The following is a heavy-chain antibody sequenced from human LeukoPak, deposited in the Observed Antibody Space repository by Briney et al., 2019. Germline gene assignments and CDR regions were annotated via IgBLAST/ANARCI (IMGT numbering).Heavy chain of an antibody. D-gene: IGHD3-22*01. CDR2: IKQDGSEK. J-gene: IGHJ3*02. CDR3: ARDLSSGYDAFDI. V-gene: IGHV3-7*01. Sequence: GGSLRLSCAASGFTFSSYWMSWVRQAPGKGLEWVANIKQDGSEKYYVDSVKGRFTISRDNAKNSLYLQMNSLRAEDTAVYYCARDLSSGYDAFDIWGQGTMVTVSS. CDR1: GFTFSSYW.